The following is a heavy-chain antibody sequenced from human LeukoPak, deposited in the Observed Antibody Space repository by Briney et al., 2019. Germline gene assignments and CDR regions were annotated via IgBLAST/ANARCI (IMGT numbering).Heavy chain of an antibody. CDR1: GGSISSYY. J-gene: IGHJ4*02. CDR2: IYYSGST. Sequence: SETLSLTCTVSGGSISSYYWSWIRQPPGKGLEWIGYIYYSGSTYYNPSLKSRVTISVDTSKNQFSLKLSSVTAADTAVYYCARGSDYGDEPLDYWGQGTLVTVSS. CDR3: ARGSDYGDEPLDY. V-gene: IGHV4-59*08. D-gene: IGHD4-17*01.